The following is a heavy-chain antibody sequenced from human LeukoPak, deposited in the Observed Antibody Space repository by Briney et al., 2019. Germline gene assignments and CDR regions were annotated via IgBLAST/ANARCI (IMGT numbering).Heavy chain of an antibody. CDR2: IHKAGTES. J-gene: IGHJ4*02. Sequence: PGGSLRLSCAASGFTFTDYWMSWVRQVPGKGLEWVANIHKAGTESYYVDSVKGRFAISRDNAKNSLYLQLSSLRVDDTAVYCCARVGTWELQRVFDYWGQGTLVTVSS. CDR3: ARVGTWELQRVFDY. CDR1: GFTFTDYW. D-gene: IGHD1-26*01. V-gene: IGHV3-7*01.